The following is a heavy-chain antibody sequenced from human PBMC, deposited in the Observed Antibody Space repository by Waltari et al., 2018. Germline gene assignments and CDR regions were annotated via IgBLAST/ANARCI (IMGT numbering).Heavy chain of an antibody. D-gene: IGHD1-26*01. J-gene: IGHJ3*02. V-gene: IGHV3-30*18. CDR2: ISYDGSNK. CDR1: GFTFSDNG. Sequence: QVQLVESGGGVVQPGKSLRLSCVASGFTFSDNGMHWVRQAPGEGLEWVAGISYDGSNKYYPDAVKGRFTISRDKSKNTLYLQVNSLRAEDTAVYYCAKDRGGSSSYDTFDMWGQGTMVTVSS. CDR3: AKDRGGSSSYDTFDM.